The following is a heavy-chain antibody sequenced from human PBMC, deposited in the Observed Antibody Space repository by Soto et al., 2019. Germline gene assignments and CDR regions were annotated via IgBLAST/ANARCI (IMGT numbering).Heavy chain of an antibody. V-gene: IGHV2-70*01. J-gene: IGHJ4*02. D-gene: IGHD5-12*01. Sequence: SGPTLVNPTQTLTLTCTFSGFSLSTSGMCVSWIRQPPGKALEWLALIDWDDDKYYSTSLKTRLTISKDTSKNQVVLTMTNMDPVDTATYYCARALRDGYNSGFDYWGQGTLVTVSS. CDR1: GFSLSTSGMC. CDR2: IDWDDDK. CDR3: ARALRDGYNSGFDY.